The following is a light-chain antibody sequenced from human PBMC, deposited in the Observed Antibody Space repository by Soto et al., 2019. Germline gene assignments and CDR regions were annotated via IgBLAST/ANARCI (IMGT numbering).Light chain of an antibody. J-gene: IGLJ2*01. CDR1: GSDVGGENY. V-gene: IGLV2-14*03. CDR2: DVN. CDR3: SSFTTINTEI. Sequence: QPVLTQPASVSGSPGQSITISCTGSGSDVGGENYVSWYQHHPGKAPKLIIYDVNHRPFGVSSRFSGSKSGNTASLTISGLQTEDEADYYCSSFTTINTEIFGGGTKVTVL.